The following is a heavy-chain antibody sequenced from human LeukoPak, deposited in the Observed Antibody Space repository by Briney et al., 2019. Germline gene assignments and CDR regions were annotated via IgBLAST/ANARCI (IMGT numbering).Heavy chain of an antibody. CDR2: ISGSGGST. V-gene: IGHV3-23*01. CDR3: AKLRDYDFWTGYHRYLDY. Sequence: GGSLRLSCAASGFSVSSNYMTWVRQAPGKGLEWVSIISGSGGSTYYADSVKGRFTISRDSSKNTLYLQMNSLRAEDTAAYYCAKLRDYDFWTGYHRYLDYWGQGTLVTVSS. CDR1: GFSVSSNY. D-gene: IGHD3-3*01. J-gene: IGHJ4*02.